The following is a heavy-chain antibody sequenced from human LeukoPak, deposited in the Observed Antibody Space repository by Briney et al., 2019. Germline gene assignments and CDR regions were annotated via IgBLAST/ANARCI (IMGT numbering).Heavy chain of an antibody. CDR1: GFTFSSYS. CDR3: ARDLDGVDTAMVPHYFDY. Sequence: GGSLRLSCAASGFTFSSYSMNWVRQAPGKGLEWVSPISSSSSYIYYADSVKGRFTISRDNAKNSLYLQMNSLRAEDTAVYYCARDLDGVDTAMVPHYFDYWGQGTPVTVSS. D-gene: IGHD5-18*01. CDR2: ISSSSSYI. V-gene: IGHV3-21*01. J-gene: IGHJ4*02.